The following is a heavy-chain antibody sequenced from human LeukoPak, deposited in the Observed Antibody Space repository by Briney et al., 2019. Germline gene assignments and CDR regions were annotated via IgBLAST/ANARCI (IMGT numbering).Heavy chain of an antibody. V-gene: IGHV3-11*01. CDR3: AKEDWNPFSEYYGMDV. Sequence: TGGSLRLSCAASGFTFSDYYMSWIRQAPGKGLEWVSYISSSGSTIYYADSVKGRFTISRDNSKNTLYLQMNSLRAEDTAVYYCAKEDWNPFSEYYGMDVWGQGTTVTVSS. J-gene: IGHJ6*02. CDR2: ISSSGSTI. CDR1: GFTFSDYY. D-gene: IGHD1-1*01.